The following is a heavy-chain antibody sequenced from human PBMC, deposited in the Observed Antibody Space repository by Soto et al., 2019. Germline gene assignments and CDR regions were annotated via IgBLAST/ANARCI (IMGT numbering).Heavy chain of an antibody. CDR2: IFASSTTI. CDR3: ARDKDWAFDY. J-gene: IGHJ4*02. Sequence: HPGGSLRLSCVASGFTFSSYSMVWVRQAPGKGLEWVSYIFASSTTIYYTDSVKGRFTVSRDNAQNSLFLLMNSLRAEDTAVYYCARDKDWAFDYWGQGTPVTVSS. CDR1: GFTFSSYS. V-gene: IGHV3-48*04. D-gene: IGHD3-9*01.